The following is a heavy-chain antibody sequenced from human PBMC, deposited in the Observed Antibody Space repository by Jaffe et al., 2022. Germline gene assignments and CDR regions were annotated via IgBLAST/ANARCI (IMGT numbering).Heavy chain of an antibody. CDR2: TFYRSKWYN. CDR1: GDSVSRDIG. V-gene: IGHV6-1*01. J-gene: IGHJ4*02. D-gene: IGHD6-19*01. CDR3: ARGWLGVGFDY. Sequence: VQLQQSGPGLVKPSQTLSLTCAISGDSVSRDIGWNWVRQSPSRGLEWLGRTFYRSKWYNDYAVSVKSRITINPDTSKNQFSLQLNSVTPEDTAVYYCARGWLGVGFDYWGQGTLLTVSS.